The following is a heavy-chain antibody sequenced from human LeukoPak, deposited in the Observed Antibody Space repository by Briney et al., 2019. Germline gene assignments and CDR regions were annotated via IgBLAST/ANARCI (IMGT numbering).Heavy chain of an antibody. CDR2: ISGSGGST. V-gene: IGHV3-23*01. CDR1: GFIFSSYA. J-gene: IGHJ3*01. CDR3: ARGSSIVGASRGAFDL. Sequence: TGGSLRLSCAASGFIFSSYAMSWVRQAPGKGLEWVSGISGSGGSTYYADSVKGRFTISRDNSKNTLYLQMDSLRAEDTAVYYCARGSSIVGASRGAFDLWGQGTMVTVSS. D-gene: IGHD1-26*01.